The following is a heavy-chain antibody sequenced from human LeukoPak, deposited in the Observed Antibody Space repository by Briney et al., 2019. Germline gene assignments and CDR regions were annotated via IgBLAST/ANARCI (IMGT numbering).Heavy chain of an antibody. J-gene: IGHJ4*02. V-gene: IGHV3-64*01. CDR1: GFTFSRYA. CDR2: INSNGGST. Sequence: GGSLRLSCAASGFTFSRYAMHWVRQAPGKGLEYVSAINSNGGSTYYGNSVKGRFTISRDNSKNTLVLQMGSLRAEDMAVYYCARGGVVVVPATLDYWGQGALVTVSS. D-gene: IGHD2-15*01. CDR3: ARGGVVVVPATLDY.